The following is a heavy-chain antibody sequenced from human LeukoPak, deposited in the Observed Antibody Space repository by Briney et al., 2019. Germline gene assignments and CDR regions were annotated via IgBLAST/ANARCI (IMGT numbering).Heavy chain of an antibody. Sequence: PSETLSLTCAVYGGSFSGYYWSWIRQPPGKGLEWIGEINHCGSTNYNPSLKSRVTQLVDTYKNQFSLQLSSVTAAETAVYYCARGRAVLGYCSSTSCRKPNWFDPWGQGTLVTVSS. CDR3: ARGRAVLGYCSSTSCRKPNWFDP. CDR2: INHCGST. CDR1: GGSFSGYY. J-gene: IGHJ5*02. D-gene: IGHD2-2*01. V-gene: IGHV4-34*01.